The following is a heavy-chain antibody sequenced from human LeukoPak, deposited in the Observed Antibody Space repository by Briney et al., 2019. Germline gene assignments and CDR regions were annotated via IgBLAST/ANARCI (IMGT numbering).Heavy chain of an antibody. V-gene: IGHV4-59*12. J-gene: IGHJ4*02. CDR2: IYHSGST. CDR1: GGSISSYY. D-gene: IGHD6-19*01. Sequence: SETLSLTCTVSGGSISSYYWSWIRQPPGKGLEWIGYIYHSGSTYYNPSLKSRVTISVDRSKNQFSLKLSSVTAADTAVYYCARGLAVAAYYFDYWGQGTLVTVSS. CDR3: ARGLAVAAYYFDY.